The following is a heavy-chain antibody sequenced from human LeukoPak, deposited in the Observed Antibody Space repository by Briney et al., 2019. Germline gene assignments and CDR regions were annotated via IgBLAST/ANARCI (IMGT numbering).Heavy chain of an antibody. CDR1: GFTVSSNY. CDR3: ARGTVTMVDY. D-gene: IGHD3-10*01. J-gene: IGHJ4*02. V-gene: IGHV3-66*01. CDR2: IYSGGST. Sequence: GGSLRLSCAASGFTVSSNYMSWVRQAPGRGLEWVSVIYSGGSTCYADSVKGRFTISRDNSKNTLFLQMNSLRAGDTAVYYCARGTVTMVDYWGQGTLVTVSS.